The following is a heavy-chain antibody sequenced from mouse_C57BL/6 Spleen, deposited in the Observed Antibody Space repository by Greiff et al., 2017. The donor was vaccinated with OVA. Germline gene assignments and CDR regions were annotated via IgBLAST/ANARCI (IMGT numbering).Heavy chain of an antibody. CDR2: IDPNSGGT. CDR3: ARSPFVTTVVPDYFDY. V-gene: IGHV1-72*01. D-gene: IGHD1-1*01. J-gene: IGHJ2*01. Sequence: VQLQQPGAELVKPGASVKLSCKASGYTFTSYWMHWVKQRPGRGLEWIGRIDPNSGGTKYNEKFKSKATLTVDKPSSTAYMQLSSLTSEDSAVYYCARSPFVTTVVPDYFDYWGQGTTLTVSS. CDR1: GYTFTSYW.